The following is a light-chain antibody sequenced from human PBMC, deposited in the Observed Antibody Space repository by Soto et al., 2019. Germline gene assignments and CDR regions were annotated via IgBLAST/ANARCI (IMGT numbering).Light chain of an antibody. CDR3: HQYNNWPPWT. Sequence: VMTQSTGTLSVSPGETATLSCKASQNILRTLAWYQQKPGQPPRLLIYGASTRVTGIPARFSGNGSGTEFTLTISSLQSEDFAVYYCHQYNNWPPWTFGQGTKVEV. CDR1: QNILRT. V-gene: IGKV3D-15*01. J-gene: IGKJ1*01. CDR2: GAS.